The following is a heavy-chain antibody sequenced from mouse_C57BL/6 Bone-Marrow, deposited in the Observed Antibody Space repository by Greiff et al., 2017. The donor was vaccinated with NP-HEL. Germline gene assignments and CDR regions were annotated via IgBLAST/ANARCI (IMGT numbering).Heavy chain of an antibody. D-gene: IGHD2-3*01. CDR3: AREEWLLPWCAY. CDR1: GYAFTNYL. V-gene: IGHV1-54*01. J-gene: IGHJ3*01. Sequence: QVQLQQSGAELVRPGTSVKVSCKASGYAFTNYLIEWVKQRPGQGLEWIGVINPGSGGTNYNEKFKGKATLTADKSSSTAYMQLSSLTSEDSAVYFCAREEWLLPWCAYWGQGTLVTVSA. CDR2: INPGSGGT.